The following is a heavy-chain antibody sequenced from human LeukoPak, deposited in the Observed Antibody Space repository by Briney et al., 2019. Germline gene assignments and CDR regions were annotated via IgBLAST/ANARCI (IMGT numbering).Heavy chain of an antibody. V-gene: IGHV1-8*03. J-gene: IGHJ4*02. Sequence: GASVKVSCKASGYTFTSYGISWVRQATGQGREWMGWMNPNSGNTGYAQKFQGRVTITRNTSISTAYMELSSLRSEDTAVYYCASSGYSGYIHFDYWGQGTLVTVSS. CDR2: MNPNSGNT. CDR3: ASSGYSGYIHFDY. CDR1: GYTFTSYG. D-gene: IGHD5-12*01.